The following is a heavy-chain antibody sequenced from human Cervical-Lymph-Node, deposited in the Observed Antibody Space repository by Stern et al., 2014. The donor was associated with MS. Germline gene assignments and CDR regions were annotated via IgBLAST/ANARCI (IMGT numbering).Heavy chain of an antibody. CDR1: GGSISSYY. Sequence: QLQLQESGPGLVKPSETLSLTCTVSGGSISSYYWSWIRQPPGKGLEWIGYIYYSGSTNYNPSLKSRVTISVDTSKNQFSLKLSSVTAADTAVYYCARRGGYYYDSSGSINWYFDLWGRGTLVTVSS. V-gene: IGHV4-59*01. D-gene: IGHD3-22*01. CDR3: ARRGGYYYDSSGSINWYFDL. CDR2: IYYSGST. J-gene: IGHJ2*01.